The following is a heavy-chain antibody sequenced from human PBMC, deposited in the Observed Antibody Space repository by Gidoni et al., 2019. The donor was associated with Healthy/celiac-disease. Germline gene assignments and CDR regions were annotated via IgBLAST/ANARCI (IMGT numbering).Heavy chain of an antibody. CDR1: GGSFSGYY. J-gene: IGHJ6*02. V-gene: IGHV4-34*01. CDR2: INHSGST. Sequence: QVQLQQWGAGLLQPSETLSLTCAVYGGSFSGYYWSWIRQPPGKGLEWIGEINHSGSTNYNPSLKSRVTISVDTSKNQFSLKLSSVTAADTAVYYCARLVLAAPYYYYGMDVWGQGTTVTVSS. CDR3: ARLVLAAPYYYYGMDV. D-gene: IGHD6-6*01.